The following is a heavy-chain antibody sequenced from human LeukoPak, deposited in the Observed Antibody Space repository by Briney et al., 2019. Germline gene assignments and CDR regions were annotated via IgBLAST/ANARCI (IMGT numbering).Heavy chain of an antibody. V-gene: IGHV1-8*01. J-gene: IGHJ4*02. CDR2: MNPNSSNT. Sequence: ASVKVSCKASGYTFTSYDINWVRQAPGPGLEWMGWMNPNSSNTSYAQKVQGRVTMTRNTSISTAYMELRILRSEDTAVYYCARGRKYYYGLGSYAGGYWGQGKLVTVSS. CDR3: ARGRKYYYGLGSYAGGY. CDR1: GYTFTSYD. D-gene: IGHD3-10*01.